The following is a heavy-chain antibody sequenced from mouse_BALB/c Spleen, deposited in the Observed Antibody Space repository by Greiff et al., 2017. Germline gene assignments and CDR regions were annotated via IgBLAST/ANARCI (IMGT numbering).Heavy chain of an antibody. D-gene: IGHD1-1*01. CDR1: GFTFSSFG. CDR3: ARGDYYGSSYPFDY. Sequence: EVKLMESGGGLVQPGGSRKLSCAASGFTFSSFGMHWVRQAPEKGLEWVAYISSGSSTIYYADTVKGRFTISRDNPKNTLFLQMTSLRSKDTAMYYCARGDYYGSSYPFDYWGQGTTLTVSS. J-gene: IGHJ2*01. V-gene: IGHV5-17*02. CDR2: ISSGSSTI.